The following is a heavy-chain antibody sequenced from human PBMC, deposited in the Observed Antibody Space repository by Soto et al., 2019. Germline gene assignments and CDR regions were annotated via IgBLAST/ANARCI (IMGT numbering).Heavy chain of an antibody. J-gene: IGHJ6*02. V-gene: IGHV3-23*01. D-gene: IGHD2-2*02. CDR3: AKTGYCSSTSCYIAADYYYYGMDV. CDR1: GFTFSSYA. CDR2: ISGSGGST. Sequence: GGSLRLSCAASGFTFSSYAMSWVRQAPGKGLEWVSAISGSGGSTYYADSVKGRFTISRDNSKNTLYLQMNSLRAEDTAVYYCAKTGYCSSTSCYIAADYYYYGMDVWGQGTTVTVSS.